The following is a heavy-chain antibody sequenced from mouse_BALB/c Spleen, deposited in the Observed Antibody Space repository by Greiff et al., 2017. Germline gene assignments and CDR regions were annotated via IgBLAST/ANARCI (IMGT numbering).Heavy chain of an antibody. CDR2: ISSGGSYT. J-gene: IGHJ4*01. D-gene: IGHD1-1*01. V-gene: IGHV5-9-4*01. CDR1: GFTFSSYA. CDR3: ARDTDSSMDY. Sequence: EVQLVESGGGLVKPGGSLKLSCAASGFTFSSYAMSWVRQSPEKRLEWVAEISSGGSYTYYPDTVTGRFTISRDNAKNTLYLEMSSLRSEDTAMYYCARDTDSSMDYWGEGTSVTASS.